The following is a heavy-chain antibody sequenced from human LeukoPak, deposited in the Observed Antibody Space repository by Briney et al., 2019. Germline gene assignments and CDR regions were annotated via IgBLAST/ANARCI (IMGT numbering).Heavy chain of an antibody. CDR2: IYYSGST. Sequence: SETLSLTCTVSGGSISSYYWSWIRQPPGKRLEWIGHIYYSGSTNYNPSLKSRVTISVDTSKNQFSLKLSSVTAADTAVCYCASRSSIWSGYQDTLYYFDSWGQGTLVTVSS. J-gene: IGHJ4*02. CDR3: ASRSSIWSGYQDTLYYFDS. CDR1: GGSISSYY. D-gene: IGHD3-3*01. V-gene: IGHV4-59*01.